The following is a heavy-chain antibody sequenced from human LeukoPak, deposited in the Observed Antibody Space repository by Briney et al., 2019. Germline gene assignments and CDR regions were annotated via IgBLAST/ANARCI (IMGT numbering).Heavy chain of an antibody. V-gene: IGHV1-8*03. CDR2: MNPNSGNT. CDR1: GGTFSSYD. Sequence: ASVKVSCKASGGTFSSYDINWVRQATGQGLEWMGWMNPNSGNTGYAQKFQGRVTITRNTSISTAYMELSSLRSEDTAVYYCARETSYCSGGSCPLDYWGQGTLVTVSS. CDR3: ARETSYCSGGSCPLDY. D-gene: IGHD2-15*01. J-gene: IGHJ4*02.